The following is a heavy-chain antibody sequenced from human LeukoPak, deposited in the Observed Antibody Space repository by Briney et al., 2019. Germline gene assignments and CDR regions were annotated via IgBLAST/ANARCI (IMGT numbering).Heavy chain of an antibody. J-gene: IGHJ4*02. CDR2: ISSSGSTI. Sequence: GGSLRLSCAASGFTFSDYYMSWIRQAPGKGLEWVSYISSSGSTIYYAASVKGRFTISRDNAKNSLYLQMNSLRAEDTAVYYCARYSSSWYSHFDYWGQGTLVTVSS. V-gene: IGHV3-11*04. CDR3: ARYSSSWYSHFDY. CDR1: GFTFSDYY. D-gene: IGHD6-13*01.